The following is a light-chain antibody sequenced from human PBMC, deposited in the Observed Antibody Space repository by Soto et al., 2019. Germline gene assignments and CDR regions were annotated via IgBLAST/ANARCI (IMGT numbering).Light chain of an antibody. Sequence: EIVLTQSPGTLSLSPGERATLSCRASQSVSSSYLAWYQQKPGQAPRLLIYCASSRATGVPDRFSGSGSGTDFTLTISRLQPEDLALYYCQQYDSSPRTFGGGTKVEIK. CDR3: QQYDSSPRT. V-gene: IGKV3-20*01. CDR1: QSVSSSY. CDR2: CAS. J-gene: IGKJ4*02.